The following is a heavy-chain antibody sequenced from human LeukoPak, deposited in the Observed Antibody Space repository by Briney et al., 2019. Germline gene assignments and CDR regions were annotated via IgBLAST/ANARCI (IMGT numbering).Heavy chain of an antibody. J-gene: IGHJ4*02. V-gene: IGHV3-53*01. D-gene: IGHD6-19*01. CDR3: AGDKTTGGWYEFDY. CDR1: GFTVSSNY. Sequence: GGSLRLSCAAPGFTVSSNYMSWVRQGPGKGLECVSVISNDGDTYYADSVKGRFTISRDTSKNTVSLQMNSLRAEDTAVYYCAGDKTTGGWYEFDYWGQGTLVTVSS. CDR2: ISNDGDT.